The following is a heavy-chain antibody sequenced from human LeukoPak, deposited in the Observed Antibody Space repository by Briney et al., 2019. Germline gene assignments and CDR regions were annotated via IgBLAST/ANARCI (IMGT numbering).Heavy chain of an antibody. Sequence: SETLSLTCTVSGGSISSYSWSWIRQPPGKGLEWIGYIYYSGSTNYNPSLKSRLTISADTSKNQFSLNLSSVTAADTAVYYCARGMITGPDPWGQGTLVTVSS. V-gene: IGHV4-59*08. D-gene: IGHD3-16*01. CDR1: GGSISSYS. J-gene: IGHJ5*02. CDR2: IYYSGST. CDR3: ARGMITGPDP.